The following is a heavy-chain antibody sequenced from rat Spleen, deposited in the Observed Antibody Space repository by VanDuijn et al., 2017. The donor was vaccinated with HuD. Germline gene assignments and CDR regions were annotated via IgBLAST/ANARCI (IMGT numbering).Heavy chain of an antibody. Sequence: EVKLVESGGGLVQPGRSLKLSCAASGFTFNNYWMTWIRQAPGKGLEWVASISNTGGTTNYPDSVKGRISISRDNAKSNLYVQMNSLRSEDTATYYCARPHSSLFVMDAWGQGASVTVSS. CDR3: ARPHSSLFVMDA. CDR2: ISNTGGTT. J-gene: IGHJ4*01. V-gene: IGHV5-31*01. CDR1: GFTFNNYW. D-gene: IGHD1-2*01.